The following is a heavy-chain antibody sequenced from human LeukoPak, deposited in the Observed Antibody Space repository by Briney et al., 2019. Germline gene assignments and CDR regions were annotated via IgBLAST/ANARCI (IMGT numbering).Heavy chain of an antibody. CDR1: GYTFTSYD. Sequence: ASVKVSCKASGYTFTSYDINWVRQATGQGLEWMGWMNPNSGNTSYAQKFQGRVTMTRNTSISTAYMELSSLRSEDTAVYFCARKGPANYYYYYIDVWGKGTTVTVSS. D-gene: IGHD2-2*01. CDR3: ARKGPANYYYYYIDV. CDR2: MNPNSGNT. V-gene: IGHV1-8*01. J-gene: IGHJ6*03.